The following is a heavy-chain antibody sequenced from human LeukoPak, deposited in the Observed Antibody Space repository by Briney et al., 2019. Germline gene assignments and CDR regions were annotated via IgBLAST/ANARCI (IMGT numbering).Heavy chain of an antibody. Sequence: PGGSLRLSCAASGFTFSSYGMHWVRQAPGKGLEWVAVISYDGSNKYYADSVKGRFTISRDNSKNTLYLQMNSLRAEDTAVYHCARDDSWAFDIWGQGAMVTVSS. CDR3: ARDDSWAFDI. D-gene: IGHD2-15*01. J-gene: IGHJ3*02. CDR1: GFTFSSYG. CDR2: ISYDGSNK. V-gene: IGHV3-30*03.